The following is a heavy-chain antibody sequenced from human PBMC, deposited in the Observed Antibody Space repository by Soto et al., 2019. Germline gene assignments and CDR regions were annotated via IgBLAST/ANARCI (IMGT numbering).Heavy chain of an antibody. CDR1: GFSLSTSGAA. J-gene: IGHJ5*02. Sequence: QINLIESGPTLVKPTQTLTLTCTLSGFSLSTSGAAVGWVRQPPGRALEWLALIYWDGDKRYNASLGNRLTITNDTSMNQVVLTLTNADPADTATYYCAHRATMTIFGLIIDNGIWFDPWGQGTRVIFSS. CDR3: AHRATMTIFGLIIDNGIWFDP. V-gene: IGHV2-5*02. CDR2: IYWDGDK. D-gene: IGHD3-3*01.